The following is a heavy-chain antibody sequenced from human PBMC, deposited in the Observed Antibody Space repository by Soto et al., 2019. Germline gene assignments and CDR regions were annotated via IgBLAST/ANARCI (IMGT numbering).Heavy chain of an antibody. CDR1: GGSISSYY. Sequence: SETLSLTCTVSGGSISSYYWSWIRQPPGRGLEWIGYIYYSGSTNYNPSLKSRVTISVDTSKNQFSLKLSSVTAADTAVYYCARDGSGSYYDYWGQGTLVTVSS. V-gene: IGHV4-59*01. CDR3: ARDGSGSYYDY. D-gene: IGHD1-26*01. CDR2: IYYSGST. J-gene: IGHJ4*02.